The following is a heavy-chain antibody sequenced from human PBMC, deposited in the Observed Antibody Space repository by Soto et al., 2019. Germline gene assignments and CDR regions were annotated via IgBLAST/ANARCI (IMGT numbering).Heavy chain of an antibody. V-gene: IGHV3-23*01. CDR1: GFTFSSYA. CDR3: AKAQQQLYGDYYYGMDV. J-gene: IGHJ6*02. CDR2: ISGSGGST. D-gene: IGHD6-13*01. Sequence: PGGSLRLSCAASGFTFSSYAMSWVRQAPGKGLEWVSAISGSGGSTYYADSVKGRFTISRDNSKNTLYLQMNSLRAEDTAVYYCAKAQQQLYGDYYYGMDVWGQGTTVTVSS.